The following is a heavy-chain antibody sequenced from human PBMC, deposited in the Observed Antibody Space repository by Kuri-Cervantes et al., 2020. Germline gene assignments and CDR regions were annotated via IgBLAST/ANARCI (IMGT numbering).Heavy chain of an antibody. CDR3: ARGRYGDYN. CDR1: GFTFSSYG. Sequence: GESLKISCAASGFTFSSYGMHWVRQAPGKGLVWVSRINNDESSTTYADSVKGRFTISRDNAKNTLYLEMNSLRAEDTAMYYCARGRYGDYNWGQGTLVTVSS. V-gene: IGHV3-74*01. D-gene: IGHD4-17*01. J-gene: IGHJ4*02. CDR2: INNDESST.